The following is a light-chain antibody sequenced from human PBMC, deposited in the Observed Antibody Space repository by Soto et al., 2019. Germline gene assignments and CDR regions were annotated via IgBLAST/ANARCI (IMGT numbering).Light chain of an antibody. CDR2: QDS. CDR3: QAWDSSTVV. V-gene: IGLV3-1*01. J-gene: IGLJ2*01. Sequence: SYELTQPPSVSVSPGQTASITCSGDRLGDKYACWYQQKPGQSPVLVIYQDSNRPSGISGRFYGSNSGNTATLTISGTQAMDEADYYCQAWDSSTVVFGGGTKLTVL. CDR1: RLGDKY.